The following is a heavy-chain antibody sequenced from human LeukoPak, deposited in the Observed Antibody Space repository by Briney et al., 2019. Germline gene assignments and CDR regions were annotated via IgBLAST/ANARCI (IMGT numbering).Heavy chain of an antibody. CDR3: GRDGWEIRHATGY. D-gene: IGHD1-26*01. J-gene: IGHJ4*02. CDR2: ISGGGNT. Sequence: GGSLRLSCAASGFTFSSYDMSWVRQAPGKGLEWVSGISGGGNTFYSDAVKGRFTISRDNSKNTLFLEMNSLRADDTAVYYCGRDGWEIRHATGYWGQGTLVTVSS. V-gene: IGHV3-23*01. CDR1: GFTFSSYD.